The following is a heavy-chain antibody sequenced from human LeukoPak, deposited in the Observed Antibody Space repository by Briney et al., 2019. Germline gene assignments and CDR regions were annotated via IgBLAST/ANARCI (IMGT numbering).Heavy chain of an antibody. V-gene: IGHV4-34*01. D-gene: IGHD6-19*01. J-gene: IGHJ6*02. Sequence: SETLSLTCAVYGGSFSGYYWSWIRQPPGKGLEWIGEINHSGSTNYNPSLKSRVTISVDTSKNQFSLKLSSVTAADTAVYYCARVPRIAVARHYYYYGMDVWGQGTTVTVSS. CDR1: GGSFSGYY. CDR3: ARVPRIAVARHYYYYGMDV. CDR2: INHSGST.